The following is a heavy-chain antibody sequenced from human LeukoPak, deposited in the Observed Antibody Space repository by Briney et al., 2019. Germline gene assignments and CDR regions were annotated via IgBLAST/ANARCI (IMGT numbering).Heavy chain of an antibody. Sequence: PSETLSLTCTVSGGSISSYYWSWIRQPPGKGLEWIGYISYSGSTNYNPSLKSRVTMSVDMSKNQFSLKLSSVTAADTAVYYCARRSSSWKNWFDPWGQGTLVTVSS. CDR1: GGSISSYY. D-gene: IGHD6-13*01. J-gene: IGHJ5*02. CDR3: ARRSSSWKNWFDP. V-gene: IGHV4-59*01. CDR2: ISYSGST.